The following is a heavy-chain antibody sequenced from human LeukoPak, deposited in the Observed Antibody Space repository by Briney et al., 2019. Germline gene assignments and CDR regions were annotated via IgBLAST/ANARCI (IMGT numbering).Heavy chain of an antibody. CDR2: IRSDGSNK. J-gene: IGHJ4*02. V-gene: IGHV3-30*02. CDR1: GFTFDDYA. Sequence: GRSLRLSCAASGFTFDDYAMHWVRQAPGKGLEWMAFIRSDGSNKYYADSVKGRFTISRDNSKNTLYLQMNSLRAEDTAVYYCAKDVDYGDYVVYWGQGTLVTVSS. D-gene: IGHD4-17*01. CDR3: AKDVDYGDYVVY.